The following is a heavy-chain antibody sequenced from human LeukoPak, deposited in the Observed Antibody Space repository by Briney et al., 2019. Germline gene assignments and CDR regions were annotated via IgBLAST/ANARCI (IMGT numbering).Heavy chain of an antibody. V-gene: IGHV4-59*01. CDR1: GGSINSYY. J-gene: IGHJ4*02. CDR3: ASLYSGSYDTGSFDYFNY. Sequence: SETLSLTCTVSGGSINSYYWSWIRQPPGKGLEWIGYMYYSESTNYNPSLKSRVTISADTSKNQFSLKLSSVTAADTAVYYCASLYSGSYDTGSFDYFNYWGQGTLVTVSS. D-gene: IGHD1-26*01. CDR2: MYYSEST.